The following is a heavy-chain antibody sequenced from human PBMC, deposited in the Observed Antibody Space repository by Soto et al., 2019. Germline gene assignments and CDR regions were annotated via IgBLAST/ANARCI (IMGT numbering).Heavy chain of an antibody. CDR2: ISNRGDT. V-gene: IGHV3-66*01. J-gene: IGHJ3*01. CDR1: GFIVSNTY. D-gene: IGHD2-15*01. Sequence: GGSLRLSCTASGFIVSNTYVNWVRQAPGKGLEWVSVISNRGDTHYADSVRGRFSLSRDISDNTLHLQMNNLRVEDTAVYYCAREPRYCRGGSCPITGDAYDFRGQGTLVTVSS. CDR3: AREPRYCRGGSCPITGDAYDF.